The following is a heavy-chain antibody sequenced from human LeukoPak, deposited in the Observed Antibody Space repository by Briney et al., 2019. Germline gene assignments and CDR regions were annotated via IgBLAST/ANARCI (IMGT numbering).Heavy chain of an antibody. Sequence: PGGSLRLSCAASGFILSTHGMHSVRQAPGKGLEWVAGMWYDGSREDYADSVKGRFTISRDMSKNTLNLQMNSLRVEDTAMFYCARDLSFGSLDFRGQGTLVTVSS. CDR3: ARDLSFGSLDF. J-gene: IGHJ4*02. D-gene: IGHD1-26*01. CDR2: MWYDGSRE. CDR1: GFILSTHG. V-gene: IGHV3-33*01.